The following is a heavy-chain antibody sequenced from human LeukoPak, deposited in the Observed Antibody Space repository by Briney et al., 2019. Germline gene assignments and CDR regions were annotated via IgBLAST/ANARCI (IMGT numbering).Heavy chain of an antibody. CDR2: IYHSGST. CDR3: ARHGKDIVVPYFDY. V-gene: IGHV4-38-2*01. D-gene: IGHD2-2*01. Sequence: SETLSLTCAVSGYSISSGYYWGWIRQPAGKGLEWIGSIYHSGSTYYNPSLKSRVTISVDTSKNQSSLKLSSATAADTAVYYCARHGKDIVVPYFDYWGQGTLVTVSS. J-gene: IGHJ4*02. CDR1: GYSISSGYY.